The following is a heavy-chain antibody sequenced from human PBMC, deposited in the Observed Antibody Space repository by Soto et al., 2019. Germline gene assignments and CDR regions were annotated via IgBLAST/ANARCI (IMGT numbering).Heavy chain of an antibody. CDR2: IIPMFGIT. CDR3: ATLYVGECTTTTCYGDVDH. V-gene: IGHV1-69*02. CDR1: GGTFNRYS. D-gene: IGHD2-2*01. Sequence: QVHLVQAGAEVKKPGSSVKVSCRASGGTFNRYSISWVRQAPGQGLEWMGRIIPMFGITNYAQKFQGRVMTTTDKYANTASMEVRGLRSEDTSMYYCATLYVGECTTTTCYGDVDHRGQGTLVTVSS. J-gene: IGHJ4*02.